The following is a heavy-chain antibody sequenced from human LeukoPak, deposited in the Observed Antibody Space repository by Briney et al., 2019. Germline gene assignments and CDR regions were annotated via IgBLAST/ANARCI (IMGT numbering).Heavy chain of an antibody. CDR1: GASSNSYY. V-gene: IGHV4-59*08. CDR3: AVYSRNWFDAFDI. D-gene: IGHD6-13*01. CDR2: IYYSGNT. J-gene: IGHJ3*02. Sequence: SETLSLTCSVSGASSNSYYWSWLRQPPGKGLEWIGYIYYSGNTNYTPTLTSRVTISLDTSKNQFSLKLSSVTAAHTAVYYCAVYSRNWFDAFDIWGQGTMVTVSS.